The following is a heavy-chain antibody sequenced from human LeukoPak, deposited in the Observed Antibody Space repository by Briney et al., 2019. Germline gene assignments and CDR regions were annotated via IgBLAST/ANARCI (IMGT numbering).Heavy chain of an antibody. CDR1: GCTFSNYG. Sequence: PAGSLRLSCAASGCTFSNYGMTWVRQAPGKGLEWVSTISTSGGSTYYPDSVKGRFTISRDNSKNTLYLQMNSLRAEDTAVYYCAKDRYCSGGNCYSFDYWGQGTLVTVSS. J-gene: IGHJ4*02. CDR2: ISTSGGST. V-gene: IGHV3-23*01. CDR3: AKDRYCSGGNCYSFDY. D-gene: IGHD2-15*01.